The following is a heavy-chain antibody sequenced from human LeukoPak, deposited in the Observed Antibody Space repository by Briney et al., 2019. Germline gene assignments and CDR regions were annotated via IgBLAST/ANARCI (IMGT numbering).Heavy chain of an antibody. CDR3: ARVLPIDFWSGRDDALDI. CDR1: GYTFTGYL. J-gene: IGHJ3*02. V-gene: IGHV1-2*02. D-gene: IGHD3-3*01. Sequence: ASVKVSCKASGYTFTGYLMHWVRQAPGQGLEWMGWINPKTGGTNYAQKFQGTVTMSRDTSISTAYMELRRLRSDDTAVYYCARVLPIDFWSGRDDALDIWGQGTLVIVSS. CDR2: INPKTGGT.